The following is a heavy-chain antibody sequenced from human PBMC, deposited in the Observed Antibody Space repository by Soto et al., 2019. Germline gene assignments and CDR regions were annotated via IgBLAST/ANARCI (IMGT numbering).Heavy chain of an antibody. D-gene: IGHD3-9*01. V-gene: IGHV1-69*01. Sequence: QVQLTQSGAEVKKPGSSLKVSCKASGGRFYNSTVSWVRQAPGQGLEWMGGISPVLGTVNYSQKFLGRLTITVDESRTTAYMELRSLRSEDTAIFYCAREGEDYYHSPAFDIWGQGTTVTVSS. CDR3: AREGEDYYHSPAFDI. J-gene: IGHJ3*02. CDR1: GGRFYNST. CDR2: ISPVLGTV.